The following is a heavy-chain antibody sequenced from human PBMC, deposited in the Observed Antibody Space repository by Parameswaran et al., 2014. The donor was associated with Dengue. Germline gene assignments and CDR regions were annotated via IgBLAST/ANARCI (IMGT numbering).Heavy chain of an antibody. Sequence: WIRQPPGKALEWLALIYWNDDKRYSPSLKSRLTITKDTSKNQVVLTMTNMDPVDTATYYCAHRRWFGELPYWGQGTLVTVSS. J-gene: IGHJ4*02. V-gene: IGHV2-5*01. CDR3: AHRRWFGELPY. CDR2: IYWNDDK. D-gene: IGHD3-10*01.